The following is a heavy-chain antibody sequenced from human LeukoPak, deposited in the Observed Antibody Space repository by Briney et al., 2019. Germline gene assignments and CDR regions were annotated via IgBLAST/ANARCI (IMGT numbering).Heavy chain of an antibody. J-gene: IGHJ4*02. D-gene: IGHD3-3*01. CDR3: AKPRGDYYFDY. Sequence: GGSLRLSCAASGFTFSNAWMSWVRQAPGKGLEWVALISHDGGNKNYTDSVKGRFTISRDNSKNTVYLQMNSLRPEDTAVYYCAKPRGDYYFDYWGQGTLVTVSS. CDR2: ISHDGGNK. V-gene: IGHV3-30*18. CDR1: GFTFSNAW.